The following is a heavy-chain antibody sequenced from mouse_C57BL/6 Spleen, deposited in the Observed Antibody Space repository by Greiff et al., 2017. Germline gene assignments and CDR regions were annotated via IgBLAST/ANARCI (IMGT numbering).Heavy chain of an antibody. CDR1: GYTFTSYW. D-gene: IGHD4-1*01. Sequence: QVQLQQPGAELVKPGASVKLSCKASGYTFTSYWMHWVKQRPGQGLEWIGMIHPNSGSTNYNEKFKSKATLTVDKSSSTAYMQRSSLTSEDSAVYYCARSTGSLFAYWGQGTLVTVSA. CDR3: ARSTGSLFAY. J-gene: IGHJ3*01. CDR2: IHPNSGST. V-gene: IGHV1-64*01.